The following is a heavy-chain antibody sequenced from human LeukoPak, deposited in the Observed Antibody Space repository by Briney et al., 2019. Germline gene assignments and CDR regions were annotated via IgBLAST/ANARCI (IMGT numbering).Heavy chain of an antibody. V-gene: IGHV3-23*01. D-gene: IGHD2-2*02. J-gene: IGHJ3*02. CDR3: AKGKRPAAIARDAFDI. CDR2: ISGSGGST. Sequence: AGGSLRLSCAASGFTFSSYAMSWVRQAPGKGLEWVSAISGSGGSTYYADSVKGRFTISRDNSKNTLYLQMNSLRAEDTAVYYCAKGKRPAAIARDAFDIWGQGTMVTVSS. CDR1: GFTFSSYA.